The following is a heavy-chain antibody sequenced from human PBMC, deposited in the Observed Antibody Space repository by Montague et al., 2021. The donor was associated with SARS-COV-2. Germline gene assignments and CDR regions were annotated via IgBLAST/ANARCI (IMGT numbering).Heavy chain of an antibody. CDR1: GFTFSSYA. V-gene: IGHV3-30*04. J-gene: IGHJ4*02. Sequence: SLRLSYAASGFTFSSYAMHWVRQAPGKGLEWVALISYDGSNKYYADSVKGRFTISRDNSKNTLYLQMNSLRAEDTAVYYCASPRGPSYYDILTGSAFDYWGQGTLVTVSS. CDR3: ASPRGPSYYDILTGSAFDY. D-gene: IGHD3-9*01. CDR2: ISYDGSNK.